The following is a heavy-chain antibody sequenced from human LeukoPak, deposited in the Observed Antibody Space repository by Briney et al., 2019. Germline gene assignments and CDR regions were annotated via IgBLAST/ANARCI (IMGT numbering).Heavy chain of an antibody. CDR3: ARAEALSDNSGYYEDY. J-gene: IGHJ4*02. Sequence: ASVKVSCKASGGTISSYAISWVRQAPGQGLEWMGWISAYNGNTNYAQKLQGRVTMTTDTSTSTAYMELRSLRSDDTAVYYCARAEALSDNSGYYEDYWGQGTLVTVSS. CDR2: ISAYNGNT. V-gene: IGHV1-18*01. D-gene: IGHD3-22*01. CDR1: GGTISSYA.